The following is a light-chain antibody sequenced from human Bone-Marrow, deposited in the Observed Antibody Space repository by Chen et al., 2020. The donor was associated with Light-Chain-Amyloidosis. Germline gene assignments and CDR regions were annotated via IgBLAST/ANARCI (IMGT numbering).Light chain of an antibody. CDR1: DLPTKY. Sequence: SYELTQPPSVSVSPGQTARITCSGDDLPTKYAYCYQQKSGQAPVLVIHRDTERPSGISERFSGSSSGTTATLTNSGVQAEDEADYHCQSADSSGTYEVIFGGGTKLTVL. V-gene: IGLV3-25*03. J-gene: IGLJ2*01. CDR3: QSADSSGTYEVI. CDR2: RDT.